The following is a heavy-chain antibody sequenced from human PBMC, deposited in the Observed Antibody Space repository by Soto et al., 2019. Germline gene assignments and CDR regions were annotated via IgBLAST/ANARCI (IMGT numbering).Heavy chain of an antibody. V-gene: IGHV4-4*02. Sequence: PSVTLSVTCTVASGTLSSSNLWSWVRQPPGKGLEWIGEIYHSGSTNYNPSLKSRVTISVDKSKSQFSLKLSSVTAADTAVYYCATTMVRGVIINWGQGTMVTVSS. J-gene: IGHJ3*01. CDR1: SGTLSSSNL. D-gene: IGHD3-10*01. CDR3: ATTMVRGVIIN. CDR2: IYHSGST.